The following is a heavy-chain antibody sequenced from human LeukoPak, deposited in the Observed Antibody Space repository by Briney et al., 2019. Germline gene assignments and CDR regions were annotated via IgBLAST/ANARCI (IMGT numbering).Heavy chain of an antibody. D-gene: IGHD2-15*01. V-gene: IGHV4-34*01. CDR1: GGSFSGYY. CDR3: AREIGYCSGGSCYSPYYYYYYMDV. CDR2: INHSGST. J-gene: IGHJ6*03. Sequence: SETLSLTCAVYGGSFSGYYWSWIRQPPGKGLEWIGEINHSGSTNYNPSLKSRVTMSVDTSKNQFSLKLSSVTAADTAVYYCAREIGYCSGGSCYSPYYYYYYMDVWGKGTTVTVSS.